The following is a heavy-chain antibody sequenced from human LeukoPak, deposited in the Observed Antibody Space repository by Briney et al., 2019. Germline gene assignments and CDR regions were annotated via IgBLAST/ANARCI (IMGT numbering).Heavy chain of an antibody. CDR2: IYYSGST. J-gene: IGHJ6*03. CDR3: ARVQSSRPLNYYYYYMDV. CDR1: GGSISSYY. V-gene: IGHV4-59*01. Sequence: SETLSLTCTVSGGSISSYYWSWIRQPPGKGLEWIEYIYYSGSTNYNPSLKSRVTISVDTSKNQFSLKLSSVTAADTAVYYCARVQSSRPLNYYYYYMDVWGKGTTVTVSS. D-gene: IGHD6-13*01.